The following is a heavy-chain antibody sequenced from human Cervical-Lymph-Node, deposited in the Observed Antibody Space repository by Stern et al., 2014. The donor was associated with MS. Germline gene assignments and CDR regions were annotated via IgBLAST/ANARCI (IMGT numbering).Heavy chain of an antibody. Sequence: VHLVESGAEMKKPGASVKVSCKASGYTFTHYGISWVRQAPGQGLEWMGWISGYNGKTNYAQKFQGRIPMTPDLFTSTASLEVPSLTSDDTAVYYCARVGYFINSLDHWGQGTLVTVSS. CDR3: ARVGYFINSLDH. J-gene: IGHJ4*02. D-gene: IGHD2-8*02. CDR1: GYTFTHYG. CDR2: ISGYNGKT. V-gene: IGHV1-18*04.